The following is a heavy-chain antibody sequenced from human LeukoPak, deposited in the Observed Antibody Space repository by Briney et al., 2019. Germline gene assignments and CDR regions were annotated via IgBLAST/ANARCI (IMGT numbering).Heavy chain of an antibody. J-gene: IGHJ3*02. CDR3: ARPYSSGWYGAFDI. CDR2: IYHSGST. V-gene: IGHV4-59*08. CDR1: GGSISSYY. Sequence: SETLSLTCTVSGGSISSYYWNWIRQPPGKGLEWIGHIYHSGSTKYNPSLKSRVTMSVDTSKNQFSLRLTSVTAADTAVYYCARPYSSGWYGAFDIWGQGTMVTVSS. D-gene: IGHD6-19*01.